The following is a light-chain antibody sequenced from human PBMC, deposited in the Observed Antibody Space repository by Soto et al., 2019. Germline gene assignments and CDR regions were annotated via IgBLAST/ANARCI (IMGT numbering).Light chain of an antibody. J-gene: IGLJ1*01. CDR2: DND. V-gene: IGLV1-47*02. CDR3: AAWDDSLSGRYV. CDR1: SSNIGSNF. Sequence: QSVLTQPPSASGPPGQRVTISCSGGSSNIGSNFVYWYQQLPGTAPKLLIYDNDQRPSGVPDRISGSKSGTSASLAISGLRSEDAADYYCAAWDDSLSGRYVFGTGTKLTVL.